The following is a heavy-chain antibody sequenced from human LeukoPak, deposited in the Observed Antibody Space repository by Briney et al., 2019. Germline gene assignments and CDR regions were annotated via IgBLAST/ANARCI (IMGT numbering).Heavy chain of an antibody. CDR1: GFTFSSYS. D-gene: IGHD1-26*01. J-gene: IGHJ6*02. V-gene: IGHV3-21*01. CDR2: ISSSSSYI. Sequence: NPGGSLRLSCAASGFTFSSYSMNWVRQAPGKGLEWVSSISSSSSYIYYADSVKGRFTISRDNAKNSLYLQMNSLRAEDTAVYYCAREPSGSHPQIDYGMDVWGQGTTVTVSS. CDR3: AREPSGSHPQIDYGMDV.